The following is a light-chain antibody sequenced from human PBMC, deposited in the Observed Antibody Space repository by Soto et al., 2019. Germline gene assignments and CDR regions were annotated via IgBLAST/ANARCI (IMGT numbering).Light chain of an antibody. J-gene: IGKJ3*01. Sequence: EIVLTQSPATLSLSPGERATLSCRASQSVSSYLAWYQQKPVQAPRLLIYDASNRATGISARFSGSGSGTDFTLTISSLEPEDFAVYYCQQRYNWPLTFGPGTKVDIK. V-gene: IGKV3-11*01. CDR1: QSVSSY. CDR2: DAS. CDR3: QQRYNWPLT.